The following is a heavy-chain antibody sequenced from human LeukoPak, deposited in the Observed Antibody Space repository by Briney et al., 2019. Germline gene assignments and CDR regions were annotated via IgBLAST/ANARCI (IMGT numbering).Heavy chain of an antibody. CDR1: GFTFSDHY. J-gene: IGHJ4*02. V-gene: IGHV3-72*01. CDR2: TRNKANSYTT. Sequence: PGGSLRLSCAASGFTFSDHYMDWVHQAPGKGLEWVGRTRNKANSYTTEYAASVKGRFTISRDDSKNSLYLQMNSLKTEDTAVYYCARGKYYFDYWGQGTLVTVSS. CDR3: ARGKYYFDY.